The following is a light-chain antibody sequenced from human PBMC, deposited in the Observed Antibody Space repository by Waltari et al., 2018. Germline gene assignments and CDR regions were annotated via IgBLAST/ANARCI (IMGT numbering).Light chain of an antibody. Sequence: QSALTQPASVSGSPGQSITISCTGTSSDVGSYNLVSWYQHRSGKAPKLIIFGVSKRPSGVSNRVSGSKSGNTASLTSSGLRTEDEADYYCCSYAGGSAFVFGTGTKITVL. CDR3: CSYAGGSAFV. J-gene: IGLJ1*01. CDR2: GVS. CDR1: SSDVGSYNL. V-gene: IGLV2-23*02.